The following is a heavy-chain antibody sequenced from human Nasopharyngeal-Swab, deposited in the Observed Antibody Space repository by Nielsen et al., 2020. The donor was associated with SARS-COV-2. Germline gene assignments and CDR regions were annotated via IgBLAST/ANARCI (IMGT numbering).Heavy chain of an antibody. V-gene: IGHV1-69*06. CDR3: ARGVVSGSYGSLTDAFEI. D-gene: IGHD1-26*01. CDR2: IIPIFGTA. CDR1: GCTFRTYA. J-gene: IGHJ3*02. Sequence: SVKVSCKASGCTFRTYAISWVRQAPGQGLEWMGGIIPIFGTANYAQKFQGRVTITADSSPSTAYMELGSLRSEDTAVYYCARGVVSGSYGSLTDAFEIWGQGTMVTVSS.